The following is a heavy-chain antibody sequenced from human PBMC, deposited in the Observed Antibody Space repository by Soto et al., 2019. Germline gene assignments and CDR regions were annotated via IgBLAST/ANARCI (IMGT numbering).Heavy chain of an antibody. CDR1: GFNFSSYS. CDR3: ARPGYSSSWSPSYYGMDV. Sequence: VGSLRLSCAASGFNFSSYSMNWVRQATGKGLEWVSYISSSSSTIYYADSVKGRFTISRDNAKNSLYLQMNSLRAEDTAVYYCARPGYSSSWSPSYYGMDVWGQGTTVTVSS. V-gene: IGHV3-48*01. D-gene: IGHD6-13*01. J-gene: IGHJ6*02. CDR2: ISSSSSTI.